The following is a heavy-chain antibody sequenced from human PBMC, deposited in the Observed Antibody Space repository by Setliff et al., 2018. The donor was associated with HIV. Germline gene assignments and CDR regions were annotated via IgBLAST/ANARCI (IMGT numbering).Heavy chain of an antibody. CDR1: GGSISSSNW. D-gene: IGHD3-22*01. CDR3: ARDRGSDGSGDKWFDP. V-gene: IGHV4-4*02. J-gene: IGHJ5*01. CDR2: IYHSGST. Sequence: SETLSLTCAVSGGSISSSNWWSWVRQPPGTGLEWIGEIYHSGSTNYNPSLKSRVTITVDKSNNQFSLKMKAVTAADTAVYYCARDRGSDGSGDKWFDPWGQGTLVTVSS.